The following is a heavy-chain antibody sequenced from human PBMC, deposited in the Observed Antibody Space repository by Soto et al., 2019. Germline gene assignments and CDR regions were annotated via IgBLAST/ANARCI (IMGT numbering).Heavy chain of an antibody. CDR1: GFVFNMYW. Sequence: PGGSLRLSCAASGFVFNMYWMHWVRQVPGEGPEWVTRINDDGTRTDYADSAKGRFTISRDSAKNSLYLQMNSLRAEDTAVYYCARDRIATANAFDIWGQGTMVTVSS. V-gene: IGHV3-74*01. D-gene: IGHD2-21*01. CDR3: ARDRIATANAFDI. J-gene: IGHJ3*02. CDR2: INDDGTRT.